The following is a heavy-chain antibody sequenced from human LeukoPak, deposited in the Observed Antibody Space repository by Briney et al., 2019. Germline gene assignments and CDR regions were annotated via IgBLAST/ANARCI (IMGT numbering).Heavy chain of an antibody. J-gene: IGHJ5*02. V-gene: IGHV3-7*01. D-gene: IGHD3-9*01. CDR2: IKQDGSEK. CDR1: GFTFSSCW. Sequence: GGSLRLSCAASGFTFSSCWMSWVRQAPGKGLEWVANIKQDGSEKYYVDSVKGRFTISRDNAKNSLYLQMNSLRAEDTAVYYCARGSTLRYFDWFNTTWGQGTLVTVSS. CDR3: ARGSTLRYFDWFNTT.